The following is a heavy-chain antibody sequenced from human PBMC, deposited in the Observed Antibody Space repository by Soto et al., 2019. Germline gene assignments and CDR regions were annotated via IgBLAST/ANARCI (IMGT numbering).Heavy chain of an antibody. CDR1: GGSFIGYY. J-gene: IGHJ5*02. D-gene: IGHD5-12*01. CDR2: INHSGST. CDR3: ARGRRDGYNDNWFDP. Sequence: QVQLQQWGAGLLKPSETLSLTCAVYGGSFIGYYWSWIRQPPGKGLEWIGEINHSGSTNYNPSLKSRVTISVDTSKTQFSLKLSSVTAADTAVYYCARGRRDGYNDNWFDPWGQGTLVTVSS. V-gene: IGHV4-34*01.